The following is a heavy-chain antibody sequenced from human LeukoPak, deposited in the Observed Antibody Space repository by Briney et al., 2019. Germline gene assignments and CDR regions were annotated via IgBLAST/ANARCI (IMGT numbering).Heavy chain of an antibody. CDR1: GGTFNSYT. Sequence: SVEVSCKSSGGTFNSYTITWVRQAPGQGLEWMGRIIPMLPIANYAQKFQGRVTITADKSTSTAYMELSSLTSEDTAVYYCARGDQAGDGIDYWGQGTLVTVSS. CDR2: IIPMLPIA. D-gene: IGHD2-15*01. J-gene: IGHJ4*02. V-gene: IGHV1-69*02. CDR3: ARGDQAGDGIDY.